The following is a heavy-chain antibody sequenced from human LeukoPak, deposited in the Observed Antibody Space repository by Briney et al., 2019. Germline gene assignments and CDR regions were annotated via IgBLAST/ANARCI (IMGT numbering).Heavy chain of an antibody. J-gene: IGHJ4*02. CDR2: IYYSGST. CDR3: ASSPLSDDILTGQLDY. D-gene: IGHD3-9*01. CDR1: GGSISSGDYY. V-gene: IGHV4-30-4*01. Sequence: PSETLSLTCTVSGGSISSGDYYWSWIRQPPGKGLEWIVYIYYSGSTYYNPSLKSRVTISVDTSKNQFSLKLSSVTAADTAVYYCASSPLSDDILTGQLDYWGQGTLVTVSS.